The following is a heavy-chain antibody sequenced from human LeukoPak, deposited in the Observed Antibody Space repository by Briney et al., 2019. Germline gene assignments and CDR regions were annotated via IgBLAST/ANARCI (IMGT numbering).Heavy chain of an antibody. Sequence: PGGSLRLSCAASGFTFSDYYMSWIRQAPGKGLEWVSYISSSGSTIYYADSVKGRFTISRDNAKNSLYLQMNSLRAEDTAVYYCARVGTVVVVAATRGPFDYWGQGTLVTVSS. J-gene: IGHJ4*02. D-gene: IGHD2-15*01. CDR2: ISSSGSTI. V-gene: IGHV3-11*04. CDR1: GFTFSDYY. CDR3: ARVGTVVVVAATRGPFDY.